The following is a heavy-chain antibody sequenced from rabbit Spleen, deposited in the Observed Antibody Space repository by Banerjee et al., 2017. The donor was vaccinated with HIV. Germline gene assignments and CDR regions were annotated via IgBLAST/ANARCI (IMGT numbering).Heavy chain of an antibody. J-gene: IGHJ3*01. CDR1: GFSLNSDYV. Sequence: QEQLVESGGGLFQPGGSLALTCKASGFSLNSDYVMCWVRQAPGKGLEWISCIAGSSSGFTYSATWAKGRFTCSKTSSTTVTLQMTSLTVADTATYFCARDTGSSFSSYGMDLWGQGTLVTVS. V-gene: IGHV1S45*01. D-gene: IGHD8-1*01. CDR3: ARDTGSSFSSYGMDL. CDR2: IAGSSSGFT.